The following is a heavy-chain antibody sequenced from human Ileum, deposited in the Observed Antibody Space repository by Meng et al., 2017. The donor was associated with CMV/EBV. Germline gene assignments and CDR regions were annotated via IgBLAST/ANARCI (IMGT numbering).Heavy chain of an antibody. V-gene: IGHV3-23*01. CDR3: AKDRVLPNYYYYGMDV. CDR2: ISGSGGST. Sequence: GESLKISCAASGFTFSSNAMSWVRQAPGKGLEWVSAISGSGGSTYYADSVKGRFTISRDNSKNTLYLQMNSLRAEDTAVYYCAKDRVLPNYYYYGMDVWGQGTTVTVSS. CDR1: GFTFSSNA. D-gene: IGHD2/OR15-2a*01. J-gene: IGHJ6*02.